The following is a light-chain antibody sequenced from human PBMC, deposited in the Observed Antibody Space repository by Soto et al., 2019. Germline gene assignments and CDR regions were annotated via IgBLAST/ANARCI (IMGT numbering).Light chain of an antibody. J-gene: IGKJ1*01. V-gene: IGKV1-5*03. CDR3: QQYNNWAWT. CDR1: QTISSW. CDR2: KAS. Sequence: DIQMTQSPSTLSGSVGDRVTITCRASQTISSWLAWYQQKPGKAPKLLIYKASTLKSGVPSRFSGSGSGTECTLTISSRQPDDFAVYYCQQYNNWAWTFGQGTKVDIK.